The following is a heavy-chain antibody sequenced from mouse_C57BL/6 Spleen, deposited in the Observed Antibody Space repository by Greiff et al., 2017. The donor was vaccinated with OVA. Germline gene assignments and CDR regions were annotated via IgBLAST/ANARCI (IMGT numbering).Heavy chain of an antibody. Sequence: EVKLMESGAELVRPGASVKLSCTASGFNIKDDYMHWVKQRPEQGLEWIGWIDPENGDTEYASKFQGKATITADTSSNTAYLQLSSLTSEDTAVFSFLPQAEDFYYGGQGTTPTVPS. V-gene: IGHV14-4*01. CDR1: GFNIKDDY. CDR2: IDPENGDT. D-gene: IGHD3-2*02. J-gene: IGHJ2*01. CDR3: LPQAEDFYY.